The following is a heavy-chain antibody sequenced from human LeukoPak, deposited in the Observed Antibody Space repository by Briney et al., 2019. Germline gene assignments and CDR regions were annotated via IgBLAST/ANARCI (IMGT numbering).Heavy chain of an antibody. CDR2: IIPIFGTA. Sequence: EASVKVSCKASGGTFSSYAISWVRQAPGQGLEWMGGIIPIFGTANYAQKFQGRVTITADESTSTAYMELSSLRSEDTAVYYCATKYFYDSSGYQTNNPYDYYGMDVWGQGTTATVSS. CDR3: ATKYFYDSSGYQTNNPYDYYGMDV. V-gene: IGHV1-69*13. D-gene: IGHD3-22*01. J-gene: IGHJ6*02. CDR1: GGTFSSYA.